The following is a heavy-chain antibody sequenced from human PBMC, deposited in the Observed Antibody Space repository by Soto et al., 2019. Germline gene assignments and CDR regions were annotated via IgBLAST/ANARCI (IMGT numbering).Heavy chain of an antibody. V-gene: IGHV1-69*02. D-gene: IGHD3-3*01. CDR3: ASFGVVISAFDI. J-gene: IGHJ3*02. CDR1: GGTFSSYT. CDR2: IIPILGIA. Sequence: ASVKVSCKASGGTFSSYTISWVRQAPGQGLEWMGRIIPILGIANYAQKFQGRVTITADKSTSTAYMELSSLRSEDTAVYYCASFGVVISAFDIWGQGTMVTVSS.